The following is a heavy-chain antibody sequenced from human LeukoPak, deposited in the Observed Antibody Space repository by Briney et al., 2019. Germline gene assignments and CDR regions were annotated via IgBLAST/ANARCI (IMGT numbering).Heavy chain of an antibody. CDR1: GYTFTSYG. V-gene: IGHV1-18*01. CDR2: ISAYNGNT. CDR3: ARDRGSPEINDAFDI. J-gene: IGHJ3*02. D-gene: IGHD1-14*01. Sequence: GASVKVTCKASGYTFTSYGISWVRQAPGQGLEWMGWISAYNGNTNYAQKLQGRVTMTTDTSTSTAYMELRSLRSDDTAVYYCARDRGSPEINDAFDIWGQGTMVTVSS.